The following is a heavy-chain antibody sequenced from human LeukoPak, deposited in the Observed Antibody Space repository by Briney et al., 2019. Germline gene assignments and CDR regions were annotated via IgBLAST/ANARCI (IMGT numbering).Heavy chain of an antibody. V-gene: IGHV4-4*07. D-gene: IGHD6-19*01. J-gene: IGHJ5*02. Sequence: SETLSLTCTVSGGSISSYYWSRIRQPAGKGLEWIGRIYTSGSTNYNPSLKSRVTMSVDTSKSQFSLKLSSVTAADTAVYYCARAWGIAVAPERFDPWGQGTLVTVSS. CDR2: IYTSGST. CDR1: GGSISSYY. CDR3: ARAWGIAVAPERFDP.